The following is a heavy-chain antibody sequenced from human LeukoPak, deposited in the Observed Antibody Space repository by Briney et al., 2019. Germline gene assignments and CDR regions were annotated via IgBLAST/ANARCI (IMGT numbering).Heavy chain of an antibody. J-gene: IGHJ4*02. Sequence: PGGSLRLSCAASGFTFSSYAMSWVRQAPGKGLEWVANIKQDGSEKYYVDSVKGRFTISRDNAKNSLYLQMNSLRAEDTAVYYCLYYGDYGLYEDYWGQGTLVTVSS. CDR3: LYYGDYGLYEDY. CDR2: IKQDGSEK. V-gene: IGHV3-7*01. CDR1: GFTFSSYA. D-gene: IGHD4-17*01.